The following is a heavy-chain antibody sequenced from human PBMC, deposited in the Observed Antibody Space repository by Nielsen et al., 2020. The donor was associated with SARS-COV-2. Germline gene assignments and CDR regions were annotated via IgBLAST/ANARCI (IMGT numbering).Heavy chain of an antibody. CDR2: INHSGST. J-gene: IGHJ6*02. V-gene: IGHV4-34*01. CDR3: ARVPPAYCSGGSCYFYYYYYGMDV. Sequence: SETLSLTCAVYSGSFSGYYWSWIRQPPGKGLEWIGEINHSGSTNYNPSLKSRVTISVDTSKNQFSLKLSSVTAADTAVYYCARVPPAYCSGGSCYFYYYYYGMDVWGQGTTVTVSS. D-gene: IGHD2-15*01. CDR1: SGSFSGYY.